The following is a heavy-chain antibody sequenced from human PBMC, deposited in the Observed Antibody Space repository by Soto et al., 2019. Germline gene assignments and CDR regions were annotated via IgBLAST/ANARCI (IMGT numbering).Heavy chain of an antibody. D-gene: IGHD5-18*01. CDR2: IYYSGST. CDR3: ATGGDTAILYYYSGMDV. CDR1: GGSISSSSYY. J-gene: IGHJ6*02. Sequence: SETLSLTCTVSGGSISSSSYYWGWIRQPPGKGLEWIGSIYYSGSTYYNPSLKSRVTISVDTSKNQFSLKLSSVTAADTAVYYCATGGDTAILYYYSGMDVWGQGTTVPVSS. V-gene: IGHV4-39*01.